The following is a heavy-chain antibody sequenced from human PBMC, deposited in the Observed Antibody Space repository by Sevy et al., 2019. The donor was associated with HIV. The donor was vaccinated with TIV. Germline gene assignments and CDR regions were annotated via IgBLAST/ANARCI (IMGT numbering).Heavy chain of an antibody. CDR2: ISSDGSST. D-gene: IGHD3-16*01. Sequence: GGSPRLSCAASVFTFSSYWMHWVRQAPGKGLVWVSRISSDGSSTNYADSVKGRFTISRDNAKNTLYLQMNSLRAEDTAVYYCARHRGGVVDYWGQGTLVTV. CDR3: ARHRGGVVDY. J-gene: IGHJ4*02. CDR1: VFTFSSYW. V-gene: IGHV3-74*01.